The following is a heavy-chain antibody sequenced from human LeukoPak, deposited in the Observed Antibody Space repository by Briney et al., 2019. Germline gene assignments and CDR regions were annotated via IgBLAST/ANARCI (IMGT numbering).Heavy chain of an antibody. V-gene: IGHV3-49*04. J-gene: IGHJ4*02. CDR3: SRYGFVGAAFDY. CDR1: GFTFGNYA. CDR2: IRSKPYGGTV. D-gene: IGHD1-26*01. Sequence: GGSLRLSCTASGFTFGNYAVTWVRQAPGKGLEWVGFIRSKPYGGTVEYAASVQGRFTISRDDSKTIAYLEMNSLKTEDTAVYYCSRYGFVGAAFDYWGRGTLVTVSS.